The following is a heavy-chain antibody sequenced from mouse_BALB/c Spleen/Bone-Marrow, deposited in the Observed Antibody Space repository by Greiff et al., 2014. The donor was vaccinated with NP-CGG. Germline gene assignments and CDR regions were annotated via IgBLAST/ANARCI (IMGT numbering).Heavy chain of an antibody. CDR1: GYTFSSYW. J-gene: IGHJ3*01. CDR3: ARGGHGFAWFAY. CDR2: ILPGSGST. Sequence: VQRVESGTELMKPGASVKISCKATGYTFSSYWIEWVNQRPGHGLEWIGEILPGSGSTNYNEKFKGKATFTADTSSNTAYMQLSSLTSEDSAVYYCARGGHGFAWFAYWGQGTLVTVSA. V-gene: IGHV1-9*01. D-gene: IGHD1-2*01.